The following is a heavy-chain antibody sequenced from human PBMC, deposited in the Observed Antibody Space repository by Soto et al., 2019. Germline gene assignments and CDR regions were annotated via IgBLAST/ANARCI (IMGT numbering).Heavy chain of an antibody. CDR2: IYSDGRGP. V-gene: IGHV3-74*03. CDR3: ARETGENWTYEAH. CDR1: GFTFSNYW. J-gene: IGHJ1*01. Sequence: GGSLRLSCAASGFTFSNYWMHWVRQAPGKGLVWVSRIYSDGRGPMYADSVKGRFTMSIDTSRNHFSLNLQSATAADTALYYCARETGENWTYEAHWGPGTLVTVSS. D-gene: IGHD1-7*01.